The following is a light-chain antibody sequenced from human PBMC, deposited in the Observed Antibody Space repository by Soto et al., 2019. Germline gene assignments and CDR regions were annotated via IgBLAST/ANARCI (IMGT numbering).Light chain of an antibody. CDR3: SAYAGSNNLI. CDR2: EVS. J-gene: IGLJ2*01. V-gene: IGLV2-8*01. CDR1: SSDVGGYNY. Sequence: QSALTQPHSASGSPVQSVTISCTGTSSDVGGYNYVSWYQQHPGKAPKLMIYEVSKRPSGVPDRFSGSKSGNTASLTVSGLQAEDEANYYCSAYAGSNNLIFGGGTKVTVL.